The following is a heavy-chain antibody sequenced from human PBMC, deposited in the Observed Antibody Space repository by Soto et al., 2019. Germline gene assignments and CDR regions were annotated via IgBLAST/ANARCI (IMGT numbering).Heavy chain of an antibody. D-gene: IGHD2-2*01. CDR3: ARGGPRDTVVVPAADFDF. CDR2: INHSGDA. Sequence: QVQLQQWGAGLLKPSETLSLTCAVFGGSFKNYYWNRIRQSPNKGLEWIGEINHSGDANYNPSLQSRVSLSVDTSKRHFSLKLNSMTAPDTAVYYCARGGPRDTVVVPAADFDFWGQGTLVTVSS. J-gene: IGHJ4*02. V-gene: IGHV4-34*01. CDR1: GGSFKNYY.